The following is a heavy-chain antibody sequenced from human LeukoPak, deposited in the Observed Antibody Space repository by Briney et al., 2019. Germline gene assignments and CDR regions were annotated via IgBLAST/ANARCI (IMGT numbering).Heavy chain of an antibody. J-gene: IGHJ6*02. D-gene: IGHD3-22*01. V-gene: IGHV3-23*01. Sequence: TGGSLRLSCAASGFTFSSYAMSWVRQAPGKGLEWVSAIRGSGGSTYYADSVKGRFTISRDNSKNTLYLQMNSLRAEDTAVYYCAKDPYDSSGYWGYYGMDIWGQGTTVTVSS. CDR1: GFTFSSYA. CDR3: AKDPYDSSGYWGYYGMDI. CDR2: IRGSGGST.